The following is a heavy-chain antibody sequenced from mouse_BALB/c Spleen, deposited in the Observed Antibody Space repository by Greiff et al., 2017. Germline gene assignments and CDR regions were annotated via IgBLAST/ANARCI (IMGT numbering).Heavy chain of an antibody. CDR1: GFDFSRYW. CDR2: INPDSSTI. CDR3: ASSSYYYGSRERPPFAY. D-gene: IGHD1-1*01. V-gene: IGHV4-1*02. Sequence: EVQLVESGGGLVQPGGSLKLSCAASGFDFSRYWMSWVRQAPGKGLEWIGEINPDSSTINYTPSLKDKFIISRDNAKNTLYLQMSKVRSEDTALYYCASSSYYYGSRERPPFAYWGQGTLVTVSA. J-gene: IGHJ3*01.